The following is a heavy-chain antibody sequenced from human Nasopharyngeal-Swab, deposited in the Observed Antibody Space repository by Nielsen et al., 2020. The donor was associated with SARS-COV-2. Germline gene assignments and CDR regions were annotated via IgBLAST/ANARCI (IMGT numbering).Heavy chain of an antibody. D-gene: IGHD5-24*01. V-gene: IGHV3-11*01. J-gene: IGHJ4*02. CDR3: ASSEMATMNFDY. CDR2: ISSSGSTI. Sequence: GESLKISCAASGFTFSDYYMSWIRQAPGKGLEWVSYISSSGSTIYYADSVKGRFTISRDNAKNSLYLQMNSLRAEDTAVYYCASSEMATMNFDYWGQGTLVTVSS. CDR1: GFTFSDYY.